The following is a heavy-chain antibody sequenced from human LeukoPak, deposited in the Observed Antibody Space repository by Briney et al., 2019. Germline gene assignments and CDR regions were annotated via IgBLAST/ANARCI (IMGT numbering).Heavy chain of an antibody. D-gene: IGHD6-25*01. CDR2: IYHSGGT. CDR1: GGSFSGYY. V-gene: IGHV4-34*01. J-gene: IGHJ4*02. Sequence: SETLSLTCAVYGGSFSGYYWSWIRQPPGKGLEWIGSIYHSGGTYYNPSLKSRVTTSVDTSKNQFSLKLSSVTAADTAVYYCARVTAYSSENYFDYWGQGTLVTVSS. CDR3: ARVTAYSSENYFDY.